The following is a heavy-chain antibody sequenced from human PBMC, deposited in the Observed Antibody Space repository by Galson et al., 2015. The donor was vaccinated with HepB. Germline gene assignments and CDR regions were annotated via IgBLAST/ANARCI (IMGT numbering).Heavy chain of an antibody. CDR1: GYTFTSYG. Sequence: SVKVSCKASGYTFTSYGISWVRQAPGQGLEWMGWISAYNGNTNYAEKLQGRVTMTTDTSTSTAYMELRSLRAEDTAVYHCARAGGRRCSSTSCYTQRGGLMHAFDIWGQGTMVTVSS. CDR2: ISAYNGNT. J-gene: IGHJ3*02. CDR3: ARAGGRRCSSTSCYTQRGGLMHAFDI. V-gene: IGHV1-18*04. D-gene: IGHD2-2*02.